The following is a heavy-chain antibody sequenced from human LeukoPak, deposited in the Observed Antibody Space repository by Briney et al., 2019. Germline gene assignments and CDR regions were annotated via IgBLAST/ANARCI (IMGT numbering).Heavy chain of an antibody. V-gene: IGHV4-59*01. CDR1: SDSISSYY. CDR3: ARGGYSYGYYYYMDV. Sequence: SKTLSLTCSVSSDSISSYYWSWIRQPPGKGLEWIGYIYYSGSTNYNPSLKSRVTISVDTSKNQFSLKLSSVTAADTAVYYCARGGYSYGYYYYMDVWGKGTTVTVSS. D-gene: IGHD5-18*01. CDR2: IYYSGST. J-gene: IGHJ6*03.